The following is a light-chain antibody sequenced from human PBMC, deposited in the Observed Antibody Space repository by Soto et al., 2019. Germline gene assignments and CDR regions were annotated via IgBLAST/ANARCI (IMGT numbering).Light chain of an antibody. J-gene: IGKJ3*01. CDR1: QSVSSNN. CDR3: QRYGRSPFT. Sequence: EIALTQSPGTLSLSPGERATLSCRASQSVSSNNLAWYQQRPGQAPRVVIYGASTRATGIPERFSGSGSGTDFTLTISRLEPEDFAVYYCQRYGRSPFTFGPGTKVDIK. CDR2: GAS. V-gene: IGKV3-20*01.